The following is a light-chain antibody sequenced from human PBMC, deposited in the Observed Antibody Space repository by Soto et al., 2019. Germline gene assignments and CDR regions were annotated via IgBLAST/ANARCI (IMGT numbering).Light chain of an antibody. CDR1: SSNIGSNT. Sequence: QSVLTQPPSASGTPGQRVTISCSGSSSNIGSNTVNWYQQLPGTAPKLLIYINNQRPSAVPDRFSGSKSGTSASLAISGLQSEDEADYYCAAWDDSMNGYVFGTGTKVTVL. CDR3: AAWDDSMNGYV. J-gene: IGLJ1*01. V-gene: IGLV1-44*01. CDR2: INN.